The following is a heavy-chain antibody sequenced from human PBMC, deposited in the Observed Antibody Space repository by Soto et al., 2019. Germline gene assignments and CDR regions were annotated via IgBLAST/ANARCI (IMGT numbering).Heavy chain of an antibody. V-gene: IGHV4-31*03. CDR3: ASGNAWEVILAY. CDR1: GASVDSGGYY. D-gene: IGHD3-16*02. Sequence: LSLTCTVSGASVDSGGYYWSWIRQLPGTGPEWIGYIYFRGNTYYNPSLESRVTISLDTSQNQFSLKLTSVTAADTAVYYCASGNAWEVILAYWGQGTLVTVSS. J-gene: IGHJ4*02. CDR2: IYFRGNT.